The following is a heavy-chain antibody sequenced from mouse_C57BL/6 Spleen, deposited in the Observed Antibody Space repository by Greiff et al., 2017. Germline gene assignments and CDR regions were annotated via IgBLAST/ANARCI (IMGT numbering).Heavy chain of an antibody. J-gene: IGHJ1*03. Sequence: VQLQQPGAELVMPGASVKLSCKASGYTFTSYWMHWVKQRPGQGLEWIGEIDPSDSYTNYNQKFKGKSTLTVDKSSSTAYMQLSSLTSEDSAVYYGARSYYYGSSFYWYFDVWGTGTTVTVSS. CDR3: ARSYYYGSSFYWYFDV. CDR2: IDPSDSYT. V-gene: IGHV1-69*01. CDR1: GYTFTSYW. D-gene: IGHD1-1*01.